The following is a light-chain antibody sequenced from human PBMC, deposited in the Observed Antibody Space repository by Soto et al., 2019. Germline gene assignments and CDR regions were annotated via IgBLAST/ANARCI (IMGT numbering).Light chain of an antibody. CDR1: SSNIGTNY. V-gene: IGLV1-47*01. J-gene: IGLJ3*02. Sequence: QSVLTQPPSASGTPGQTVTISSSGSSSNIGTNYVFWYQQLPGTAPKLLIYGNNQRPSGVPDRFSGSRSGTLASLAISGLRPEDEADYYCAVWDDSLSGVVFGGGTKLTVL. CDR2: GNN. CDR3: AVWDDSLSGVV.